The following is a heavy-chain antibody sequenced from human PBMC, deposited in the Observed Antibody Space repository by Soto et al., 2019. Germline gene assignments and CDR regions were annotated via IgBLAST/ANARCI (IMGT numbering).Heavy chain of an antibody. D-gene: IGHD1-1*01. Sequence: SETLSLTCAVSGGSISSGGYSWNWIRQPPGKGQEWIGYIYHSGSTYYNPSLKSRVTISVDKSKNQFSLKLTSVTAADTAVHYCARDQLEGNWFDPWGQGTLVTVSS. CDR1: GGSISSGGYS. V-gene: IGHV4-30-2*01. J-gene: IGHJ5*02. CDR3: ARDQLEGNWFDP. CDR2: IYHSGST.